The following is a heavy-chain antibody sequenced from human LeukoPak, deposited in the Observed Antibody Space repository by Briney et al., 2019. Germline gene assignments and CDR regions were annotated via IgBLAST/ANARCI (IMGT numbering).Heavy chain of an antibody. Sequence: SETLSLTCAVSGASISSSNYYWGWVRQSPGKGLEWIGNIYSSGNTYYNASLKSRVTMYIDTSKNQFSLKLSSVTAADTAMYYCARGVLVAFDYWGQGTLVTVSS. CDR1: GASISSSNYY. CDR3: ARGVLVAFDY. V-gene: IGHV4-39*01. J-gene: IGHJ4*02. CDR2: IYSSGNT. D-gene: IGHD3-3*02.